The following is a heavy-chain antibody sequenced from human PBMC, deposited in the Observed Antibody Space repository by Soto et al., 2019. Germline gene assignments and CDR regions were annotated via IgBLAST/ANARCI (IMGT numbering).Heavy chain of an antibody. J-gene: IGHJ4*02. CDR3: ARQPFRYSYGTAGIFDY. CDR2: IYYSGST. D-gene: IGHD5-18*01. CDR1: GGSISSSSYY. Sequence: SETLSLTCTVSGGSISSSSYYWGWIRQPPGKGLEWIGSIYYSGSTYYNPSLKSRVTISVDTSKNQFSLKLSSVTAADTAVYYCARQPFRYSYGTAGIFDYWGQGTLVTVSS. V-gene: IGHV4-39*01.